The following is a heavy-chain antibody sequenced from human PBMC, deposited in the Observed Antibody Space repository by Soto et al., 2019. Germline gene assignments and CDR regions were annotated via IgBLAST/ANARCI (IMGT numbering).Heavy chain of an antibody. D-gene: IGHD2-2*01. J-gene: IGHJ4*02. CDR3: AKVAPRYQLLKTNFDY. CDR2: ISYDGSNK. Sequence: GGSLRLSCAASGFTFSSYGMHWVRQAPGKGLEWVAVISYDGSNKYYADSVKGRFTISRDNSKNTLYLQMNSLRAEDTAVYYCAKVAPRYQLLKTNFDYWGQGTLVTVSS. V-gene: IGHV3-30*18. CDR1: GFTFSSYG.